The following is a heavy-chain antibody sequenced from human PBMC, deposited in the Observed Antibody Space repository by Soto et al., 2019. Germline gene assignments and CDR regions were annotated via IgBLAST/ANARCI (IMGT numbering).Heavy chain of an antibody. D-gene: IGHD3-22*01. Sequence: QVQLVESGGGVVQPGRSLRLSCAASGFTFSSYAMHWVRQAPGKGLEWVAVISYDGSNKYYADSVKGRFTISRDNSKNTLYLQMNSLRAEDTDVYYCARDYATPIPQEYYDRGGPAFDIWGQGTMVTVSS. CDR1: GFTFSSYA. V-gene: IGHV3-30-3*01. CDR2: ISYDGSNK. CDR3: ARDYATPIPQEYYDRGGPAFDI. J-gene: IGHJ3*02.